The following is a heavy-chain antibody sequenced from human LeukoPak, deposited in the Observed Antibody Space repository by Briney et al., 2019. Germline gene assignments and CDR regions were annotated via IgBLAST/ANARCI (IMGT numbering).Heavy chain of an antibody. CDR1: GYTLTELS. V-gene: IGHV1-24*01. Sequence: ASVKVSCKVSGYTLTELSMHWVRQAPGKGLEWMGGFDPEDGETIYAQKFQGRVTMTRNTSISTAYMELSSLRSEDTAVYYCARGGGTVTRAYYFDYWGQGTLVTVSS. D-gene: IGHD4-17*01. CDR3: ARGGGTVTRAYYFDY. CDR2: FDPEDGET. J-gene: IGHJ4*02.